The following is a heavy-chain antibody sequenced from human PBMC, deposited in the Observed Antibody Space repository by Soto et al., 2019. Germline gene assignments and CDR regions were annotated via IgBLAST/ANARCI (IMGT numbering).Heavy chain of an antibody. D-gene: IGHD3-9*01. CDR2: IHYTGTT. V-gene: IGHV4-31*03. Sequence: PSETLSITCTLSVGSISSGGYYWTWIRQHPGQGLEWIGYIHYTGTTFYNSSLKSRVTISVDTSENQFSLKLSSVTAADTAVYFCARDEIDYDLLTGFYTPAGVDVWGQGTMVTVS. CDR1: VGSISSGGYY. CDR3: ARDEIDYDLLTGFYTPAGVDV. J-gene: IGHJ3*01.